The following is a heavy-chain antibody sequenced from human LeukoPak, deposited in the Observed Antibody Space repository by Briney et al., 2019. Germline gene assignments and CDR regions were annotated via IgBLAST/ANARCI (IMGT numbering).Heavy chain of an antibody. V-gene: IGHV4-4*07. J-gene: IGHJ6*02. Sequence: AETLSLTCTVSGGSINSYYWSWIRQPAGKGLEWIGRIHTRGTTHYNPSLKSRVTMSVEPSKNQLALKLTSVTAADTAVYYCARGDVGYYYASGAEQKYYYYGMDVWGQGTTVTVSS. CDR1: GGSINSYY. CDR2: IHTRGTT. D-gene: IGHD3-10*01. CDR3: ARGDVGYYYASGAEQKYYYYGMDV.